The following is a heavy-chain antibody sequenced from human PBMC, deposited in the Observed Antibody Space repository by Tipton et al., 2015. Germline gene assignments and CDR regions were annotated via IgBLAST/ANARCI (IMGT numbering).Heavy chain of an antibody. V-gene: IGHV4-39*07. Sequence: TLSLTCTVSGDSISYTSYYWGWIRQPPGKGLEWIGSIYFSESTYYNPSLKSRVSISVDTSKNQFSLKLSSVTAADTAVYYCAGDSTSLESGIRYDGSGYYAFDIWGQGTMITVSS. J-gene: IGHJ3*02. D-gene: IGHD3-22*01. CDR3: AGDSTSLESGIRYDGSGYYAFDI. CDR1: GDSISYTSYY. CDR2: IYFSEST.